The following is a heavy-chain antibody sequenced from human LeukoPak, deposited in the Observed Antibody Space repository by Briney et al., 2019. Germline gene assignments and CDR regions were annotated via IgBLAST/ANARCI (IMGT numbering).Heavy chain of an antibody. CDR2: IKQDGSEK. CDR3: ARDFLPPRGGNGI. J-gene: IGHJ3*02. V-gene: IGHV3-7*01. CDR1: GFTFSNYW. D-gene: IGHD4-23*01. Sequence: QTGGSLRLSCAASGFTFSNYWMSWVRQAPGKGLEWVANIKQDGSEKYYVNSVKGRFTISRDNAKNSLYLQMNSLRAEDTAVYYCARDFLPPRGGNGIWGQGTMVTVSS.